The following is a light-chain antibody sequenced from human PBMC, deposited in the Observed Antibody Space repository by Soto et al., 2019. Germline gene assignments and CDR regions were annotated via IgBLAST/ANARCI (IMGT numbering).Light chain of an antibody. CDR1: QSVTTF. Sequence: EIVLTQSPATLSLSPGERATLSFRASQSVTTFLAWYQQKPDQAPRLLIYGTSTRATGIPARFSGSGSGTEFTLTVSSLHSEDFAIYYCQQYYSWPITFGQGTRLENK. J-gene: IGKJ5*01. CDR3: QQYYSWPIT. V-gene: IGKV3-15*01. CDR2: GTS.